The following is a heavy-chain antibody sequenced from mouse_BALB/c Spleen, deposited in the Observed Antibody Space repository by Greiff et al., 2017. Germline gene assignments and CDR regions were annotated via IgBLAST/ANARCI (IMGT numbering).Heavy chain of an antibody. CDR1: GFTFSSYA. J-gene: IGHJ2*01. CDR3: ARSYYGNYLDY. Sequence: EVKVVESGGGLVKPGGSLKLSCAASGFTFSSYAMSWVRQTPEKRLEWVASISSGGSTYYPDSVKGRFTISRDNARNILYLQMSSLRSEDTAMYYCARSYYGNYLDYWGQGTTLTVSS. V-gene: IGHV5-6-5*01. D-gene: IGHD2-10*01. CDR2: ISSGGST.